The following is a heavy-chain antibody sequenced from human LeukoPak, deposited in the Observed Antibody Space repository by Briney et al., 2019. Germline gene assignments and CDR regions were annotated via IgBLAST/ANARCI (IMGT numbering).Heavy chain of an antibody. CDR2: IYHSGST. V-gene: IGHV4-38-2*02. CDR1: GYSISSGYY. Sequence: SETLSLTCTVSGYSISSGYYWGWIRQPPGKGLEWIGSIYHSGSTYYNPSLKSRVTISVDTSKNQFSLKLSSVTAADTAVYYCARGVSGSYSDFDYWGQGTLVTVSS. CDR3: ARGVSGSYSDFDY. J-gene: IGHJ4*02. D-gene: IGHD1-26*01.